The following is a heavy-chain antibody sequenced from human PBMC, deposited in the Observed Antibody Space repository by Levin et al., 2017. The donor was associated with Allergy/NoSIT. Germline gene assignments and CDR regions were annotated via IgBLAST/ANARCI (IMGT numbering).Heavy chain of an antibody. J-gene: IGHJ4*02. CDR3: ARCAYSSRLSDY. V-gene: IGHV3-11*03. D-gene: IGHD6-19*01. CDR2: ISTSGSYT. Sequence: GESLKISCAASGFTFSDYYMIWIRQAPGKGLEWVSYISTSGSYTNYADSVKGRFTISRDNAKKSLYLQMNSLRAEDTAVYYCARCAYSSRLSDYWGQGTLVTVSS. CDR1: GFTFSDYY.